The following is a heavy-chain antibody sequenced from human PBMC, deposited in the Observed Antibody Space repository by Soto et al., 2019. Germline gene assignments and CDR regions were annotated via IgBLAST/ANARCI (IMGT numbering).Heavy chain of an antibody. J-gene: IGHJ4*02. V-gene: IGHV3-7*01. CDR2: IKQDGSEK. D-gene: IGHD2-2*01. CDR3: ARDFVVVPAAIGDY. Sequence: PGGSLRLSCAASGFTFSSYWMSWVRQAPGKGLEWVANIKQDGSEKYYVDSVKGRFTISRDNAKNSLYLQMNSLRAEDTAVYYCARDFVVVPAAIGDYWGPGTLVTVSS. CDR1: GFTFSSYW.